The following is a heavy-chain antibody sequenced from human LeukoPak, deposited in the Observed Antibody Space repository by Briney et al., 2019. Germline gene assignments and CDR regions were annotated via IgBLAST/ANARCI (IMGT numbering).Heavy chain of an antibody. CDR2: INPNSGGT. D-gene: IGHD2-2*02. J-gene: IGHJ3*02. V-gene: IGHV1-2*02. Sequence: ASVKVSCKASGYTFTGYYMHWVRQAPGQGLEWMGWINPNSGGTNYAQKFQGRVTMTRDTSISTAYMELSRLRSDDTAVYYCARVPAAIHVYAFDIWGRGTMVTVSS. CDR3: ARVPAAIHVYAFDI. CDR1: GYTFTGYY.